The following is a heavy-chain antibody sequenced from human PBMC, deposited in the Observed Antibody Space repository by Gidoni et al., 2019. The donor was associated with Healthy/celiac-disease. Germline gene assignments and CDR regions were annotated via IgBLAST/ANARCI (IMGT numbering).Heavy chain of an antibody. V-gene: IGHV5-10-1*01. D-gene: IGHD3-10*01. Sequence: DVQLVQSGAEVKKPGESLRIYCKGSGYSFTSYWISWVRQMPGNGLEWRGRIDPSDSYTNYSPSFQGHVTISADKSISTAYLQWSSLKASDTAMYYCARHTYGSGSPRYYGMDVWGQGTTVTVSS. CDR3: ARHTYGSGSPRYYGMDV. J-gene: IGHJ6*02. CDR1: GYSFTSYW. CDR2: IDPSDSYT.